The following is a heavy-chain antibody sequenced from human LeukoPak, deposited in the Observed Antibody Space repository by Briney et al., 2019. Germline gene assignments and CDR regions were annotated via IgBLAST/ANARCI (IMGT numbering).Heavy chain of an antibody. V-gene: IGHV4-38-2*01. D-gene: IGHD2-15*01. CDR2: IFHSGNT. Sequence: PSETLSLTCAVSGYSISSGYYWGWLRQSPGRGLAWIGSIFHSGNTYYNPSLKSRVTISVDTSMNQFSLKVTSVTAADTAVYYCARTRYCSGATCYSPELFDCWGQGTLVTVS. CDR1: GYSISSGYY. CDR3: ARTRYCSGATCYSPELFDC. J-gene: IGHJ4*02.